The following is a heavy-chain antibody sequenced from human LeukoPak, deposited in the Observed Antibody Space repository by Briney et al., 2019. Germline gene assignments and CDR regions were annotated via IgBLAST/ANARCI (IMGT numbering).Heavy chain of an antibody. CDR2: IYTSGRN. CDR1: GDSISSGSYS. CDR3: AREGSSGFDP. Sequence: PSETLSLTCTVSGDSISSGSYSWSWIRQPAGQGLEWIGHIYTSGRNNYNPSLKSRVTMSIDTSKNQFSLKLSSVTAADTAVYYCAREGSSGFDPWGQGTLVTVSS. D-gene: IGHD3-10*01. V-gene: IGHV4-61*09. J-gene: IGHJ5*02.